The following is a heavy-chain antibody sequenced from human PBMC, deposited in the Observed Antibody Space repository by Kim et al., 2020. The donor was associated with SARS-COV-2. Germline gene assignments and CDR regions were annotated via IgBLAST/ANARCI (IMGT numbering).Heavy chain of an antibody. CDR1: GYTFTSYY. CDR3: ARGGRGVTTVTTAGTLFDY. Sequence: ASVKVSCKASGYTFTSYYMHWVRQAPGQGLEWMGIINPSGGSTSYAQKFQGRVTMTRDTSTSTVYMELSSLRSEDTAMYYCARGGRGVTTVTTAGTLFDYWGQGTLVTVSS. J-gene: IGHJ4*02. V-gene: IGHV1-46*01. CDR2: INPSGGST. D-gene: IGHD4-17*01.